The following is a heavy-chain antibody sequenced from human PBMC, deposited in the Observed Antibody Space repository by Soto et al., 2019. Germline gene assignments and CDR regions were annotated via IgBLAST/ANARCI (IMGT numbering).Heavy chain of an antibody. D-gene: IGHD2-2*01. Sequence: PSETLSLTCTVSDGSISGYYWSWIRQPPGKGLEWIGYIYYTGSTNHNPSLKSRVTISVDTSKNQFSLKLSSVTPADTAVYYCARCSSTSCLPLDLWGQGTLVTVSS. CDR3: ARCSSTSCLPLDL. J-gene: IGHJ4*02. V-gene: IGHV4-59*01. CDR2: IYYTGST. CDR1: DGSISGYY.